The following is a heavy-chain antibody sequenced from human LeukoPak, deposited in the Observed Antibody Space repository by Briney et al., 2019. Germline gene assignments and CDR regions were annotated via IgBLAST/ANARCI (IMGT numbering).Heavy chain of an antibody. J-gene: IGHJ4*02. Sequence: GRSLRLSCAASGLTFRNYGMHWVRQAPGKGLEWVAVIWYDGSNQYYVDPAKGRFTVSRDNAKNTLYLQMNSLKTEDTAVYYCTTDLPPGSYVPHFDYWGQGTLVTVSS. CDR1: GLTFRNYG. D-gene: IGHD1-26*01. CDR2: IWYDGSNQ. CDR3: TTDLPPGSYVPHFDY. V-gene: IGHV3-33*01.